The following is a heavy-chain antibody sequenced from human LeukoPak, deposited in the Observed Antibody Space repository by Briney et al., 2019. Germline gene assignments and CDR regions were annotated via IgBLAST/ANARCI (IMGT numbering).Heavy chain of an antibody. CDR1: GFTFSSYA. J-gene: IGHJ4*02. D-gene: IGHD3-22*01. Sequence: GGSLRLSCAASGFTFSSYAMSWVRQAPGKGLEWVSAISGSGGSTYYADSVKGRFTISRDNSKNTLYLQMNSLRAEDTAAYYCACGEDYYDSSGYSGYWGQGTLVTVSS. V-gene: IGHV3-23*01. CDR2: ISGSGGST. CDR3: ACGEDYYDSSGYSGY.